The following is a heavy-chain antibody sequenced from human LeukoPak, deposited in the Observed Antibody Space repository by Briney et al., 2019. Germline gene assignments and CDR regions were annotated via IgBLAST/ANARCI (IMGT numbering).Heavy chain of an antibody. J-gene: IGHJ4*02. CDR2: IRNDGSNK. Sequence: SGGSLRLSCAASGFTFSYYGMHWVRQAPGKGLEWVAFIRNDGSNKYYTDSVKGRFTISRDNSKNTLYLQMNSLTAEDTAVYHCANENYYDSSGYIDYWGQGTLVTVSS. V-gene: IGHV3-30*02. CDR3: ANENYYDSSGYIDY. CDR1: GFTFSYYG. D-gene: IGHD3-22*01.